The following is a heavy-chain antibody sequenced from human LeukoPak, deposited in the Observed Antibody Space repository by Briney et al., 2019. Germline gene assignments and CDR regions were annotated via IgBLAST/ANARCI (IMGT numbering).Heavy chain of an antibody. V-gene: IGHV1-8*03. CDR2: MNPNSGNT. J-gene: IGHJ4*02. D-gene: IGHD2-15*01. Sequence: ASVKVSCKASGYTFTSYDINWVRQATGQGLEWMGWMNPNSGNTGYAQKFQGRVTITRNTSISTAYMELSSLRSEDTAVYYCARATTGYCSGGSCYSTFIYFDYWGQGTLVTVSS. CDR3: ARATTGYCSGGSCYSTFIYFDY. CDR1: GYTFTSYD.